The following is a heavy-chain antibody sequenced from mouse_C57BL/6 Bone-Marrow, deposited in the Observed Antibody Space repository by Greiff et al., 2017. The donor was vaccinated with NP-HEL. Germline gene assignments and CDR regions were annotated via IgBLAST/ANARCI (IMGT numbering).Heavy chain of an antibody. D-gene: IGHD2-3*01. V-gene: IGHV2-2*01. CDR1: GFSLTSYG. CDR2: IWSGGST. Sequence: QVQLKESGPGLVQPSQSLSITCTVSGFSLTSYGVHWVRQSPGKGLEWLGVIWSGGSTDYNAAFISRLSISKDISKSQVFFKMNSLQADDTAIYYCARNGYYWGYAMDYWGQGTSVTVSS. J-gene: IGHJ4*01. CDR3: ARNGYYWGYAMDY.